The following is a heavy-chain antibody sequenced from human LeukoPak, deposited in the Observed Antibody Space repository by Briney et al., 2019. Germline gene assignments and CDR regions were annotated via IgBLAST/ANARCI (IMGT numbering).Heavy chain of an antibody. V-gene: IGHV3-21*01. Sequence: PGGSLRLSCAASGFAFSSYNMKWVRQAPGKGLEWVSFISTTSTYIYYADSVKGRFTVSRDNAKNSLYLQMNSLRAEDTAVYYCASSGTAMGENDYWGQGTLVTVSS. CDR3: ASSGTAMGENDY. D-gene: IGHD5-18*01. J-gene: IGHJ4*02. CDR2: ISTTSTYI. CDR1: GFAFSSYN.